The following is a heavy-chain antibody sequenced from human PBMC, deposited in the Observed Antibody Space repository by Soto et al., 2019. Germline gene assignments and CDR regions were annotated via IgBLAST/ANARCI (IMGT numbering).Heavy chain of an antibody. CDR2: INPSGGAT. J-gene: IGHJ4*02. Sequence: QVQLVQSGAEVKKPGASVKVSCKASGYTFTDYYVHWVRQAPGQGLEWLGWINPSGGATNTAQKFQDSVTMTRDSSISTAYMELSSLRSDDTAVYYCARSQWQLQPATDYWGQGTLVSVSS. CDR3: ARSQWQLQPATDY. V-gene: IGHV1-2*02. D-gene: IGHD6-19*01. CDR1: GYTFTDYY.